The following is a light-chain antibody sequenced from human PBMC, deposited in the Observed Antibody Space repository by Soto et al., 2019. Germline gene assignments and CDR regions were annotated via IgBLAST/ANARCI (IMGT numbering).Light chain of an antibody. CDR2: GAS. V-gene: IGKV3-20*01. CDR3: QQYGSSPPGVT. Sequence: EIVLTQSPGTLSSSPGERATLSCRASQSVSSSYLAWYQQKPGQAPRLLIYGASSRATGIPDRYSGSGSGTDFTLTISRREPEDFAVDYCQQYGSSPPGVTFGPGTKVDIK. CDR1: QSVSSSY. J-gene: IGKJ3*01.